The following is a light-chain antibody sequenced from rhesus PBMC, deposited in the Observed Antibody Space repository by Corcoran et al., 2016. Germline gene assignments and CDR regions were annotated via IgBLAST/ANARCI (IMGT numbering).Light chain of an antibody. CDR3: QQYRSRPWT. Sequence: DIQMTQSPSSLSATVGDTVTITCRSSQGICSWLDWYQQKPGKAPKLLLYKASNLQSGAPSRFSGKGSGTDFTLTISSLQSEAFATYYCQQYRSRPWTFGQGTKVEI. CDR2: KAS. V-gene: IGKV1-22*01. J-gene: IGKJ1*01. CDR1: QGICSW.